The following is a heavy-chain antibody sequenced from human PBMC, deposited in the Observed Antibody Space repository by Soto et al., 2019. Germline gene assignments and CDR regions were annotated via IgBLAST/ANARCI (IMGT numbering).Heavy chain of an antibody. CDR2: IIPILGIA. CDR3: ARALYGGNTGIDY. J-gene: IGHJ4*02. Sequence: QVQLVQSGAEVKKPGSSVKVSCKASGGTFSSYTISWVRQAPGQGLEWMGRIIPILGIANYAQKFQGRVTITADKSTSTADMELSSLRSEDTAVYYCARALYGGNTGIDYWGQGPLVTVSS. V-gene: IGHV1-69*02. D-gene: IGHD2-15*01. CDR1: GGTFSSYT.